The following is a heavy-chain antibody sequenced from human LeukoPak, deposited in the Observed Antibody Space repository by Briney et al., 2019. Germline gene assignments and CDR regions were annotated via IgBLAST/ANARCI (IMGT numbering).Heavy chain of an antibody. CDR2: IIPIFGTA. J-gene: IGHJ6*03. CDR3: ARQGEYYDFWSGYKKHYSYYYMDV. CDR1: GGTFSSYA. D-gene: IGHD3-3*01. Sequence: SVKVSCKASGGTFSSYAISWVRQAPGQGLEWVGGIIPIFGTAHYAQKFQGRVMITADEYSRTAYVELRSLASEGTAVYYCARQGEYYDFWSGYKKHYSYYYMDVWGKGTTVTVSS. V-gene: IGHV1-69*13.